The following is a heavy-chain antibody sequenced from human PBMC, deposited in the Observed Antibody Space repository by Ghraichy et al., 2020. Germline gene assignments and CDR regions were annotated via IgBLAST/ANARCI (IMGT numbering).Heavy chain of an antibody. Sequence: SCVGSGFTFSSYNMNWVRQSPGKGLEWVSCITSSSRSIFYADSVKGRFTISRDNAQNSLYLQMNSLRDEDTAVYYCARASTVVRFFYYDGLDVWGQGTTVTVSS. CDR2: ITSSSRSI. J-gene: IGHJ6*02. V-gene: IGHV3-48*02. CDR3: ARASTVVRFFYYDGLDV. D-gene: IGHD4-23*01. CDR1: GFTFSSYN.